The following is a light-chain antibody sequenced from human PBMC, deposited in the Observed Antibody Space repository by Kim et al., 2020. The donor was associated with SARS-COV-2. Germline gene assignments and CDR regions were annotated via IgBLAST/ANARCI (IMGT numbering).Light chain of an antibody. CDR1: QSISNY. V-gene: IGKV1-39*01. Sequence: SASVGDRVTITCRASQSISNYLNWYQQKPGKAPNLLISTASTLQSGVPSRFSGSGSGTDFTLTISSLQPEDFATYYCQQSYSTPYTFGQGTKLEI. J-gene: IGKJ2*01. CDR2: TAS. CDR3: QQSYSTPYT.